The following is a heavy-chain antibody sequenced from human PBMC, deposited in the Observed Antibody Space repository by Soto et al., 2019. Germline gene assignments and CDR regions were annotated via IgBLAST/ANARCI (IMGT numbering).Heavy chain of an antibody. CDR2: ISSSGSTI. V-gene: IGHV3-48*03. J-gene: IGHJ4*02. Sequence: PGGSLRLSCAASGLTFSSYEMNWVRQAPGKGLEWVSYISSSGSTIYYADSVKGRFTISRDNAKNSLYLQMNSLRAEDTAVYYCARASTGITIFGVVIMSSDYWGQGTLVTVS. D-gene: IGHD3-3*01. CDR1: GLTFSSYE. CDR3: ARASTGITIFGVVIMSSDY.